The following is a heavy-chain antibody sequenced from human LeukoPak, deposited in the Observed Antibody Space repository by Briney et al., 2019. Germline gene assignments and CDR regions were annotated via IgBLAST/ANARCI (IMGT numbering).Heavy chain of an antibody. CDR3: ARHRQLRGGLDY. J-gene: IGHJ4*02. CDR1: GYSFTTYW. V-gene: IGHV5-10-1*01. Sequence: GESLRISCKGSGYSFTTYWISWVRQMPGKGLEWMGKIDPSDSYTNYSPSFQGHVTISVDKSISTACLQWSSLQASDSAIYYCARHRQLRGGLDYWGQGTLVTVSS. D-gene: IGHD6-6*01. CDR2: IDPSDSYT.